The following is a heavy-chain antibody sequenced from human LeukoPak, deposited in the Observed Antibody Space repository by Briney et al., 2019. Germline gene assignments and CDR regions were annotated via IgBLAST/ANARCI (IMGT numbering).Heavy chain of an antibody. CDR2: IYSGGST. D-gene: IGHD6-13*01. J-gene: IGHJ4*02. V-gene: IGHV3-66*01. CDR3: ARDPSSSWYSDY. Sequence: PGGSLRLSCAASGFTVSSNYMSWVRQAPGKGLEWVSVIYSGGSTYYADSVKGRFTISRDNSKNTLYLQMSSLRAEDTAVYYCARDPSSSWYSDYWGQGTLVTVSS. CDR1: GFTVSSNY.